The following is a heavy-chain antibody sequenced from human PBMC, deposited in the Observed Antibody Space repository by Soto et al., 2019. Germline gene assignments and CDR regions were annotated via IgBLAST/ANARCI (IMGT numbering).Heavy chain of an antibody. CDR1: GFTFSSHA. V-gene: IGHV3-23*01. Sequence: EVQLLESGGGLVQPGGSLRLSCAASGFTFSSHAMSWVRQATGKGLEWVSAISASGGSTYYADSVKGRLTISRDNSKNTLYLQMNSLRAEDAALYHCAKNYYDSTGFDAFDMWGQGTVVTVSS. CDR3: AKNYYDSTGFDAFDM. CDR2: ISASGGST. D-gene: IGHD3-22*01. J-gene: IGHJ3*02.